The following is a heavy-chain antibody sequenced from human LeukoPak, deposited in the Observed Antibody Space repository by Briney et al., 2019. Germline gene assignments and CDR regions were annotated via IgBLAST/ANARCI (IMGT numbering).Heavy chain of an antibody. CDR3: ARDLSVDYDDAFDI. V-gene: IGHV3-21*01. CDR1: GFTFSSYS. D-gene: IGHD4-17*01. CDR2: ISSSSSYI. J-gene: IGHJ3*02. Sequence: GGSLRLSCAASGFTFSSYSMNWVRQAPGKGLEWVSSISSSSSYIYYADSVKGRFTISRDNAKNSLYLQMNSLRAEGTAVYYCARDLSVDYDDAFDIWGQGTMVTVSS.